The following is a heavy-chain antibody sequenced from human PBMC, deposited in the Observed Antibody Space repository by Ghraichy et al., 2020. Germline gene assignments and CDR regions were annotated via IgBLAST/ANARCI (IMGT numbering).Heavy chain of an antibody. Sequence: GGSLRLSCAASGFTFSNYWMSWVRQAPGKGLEWVANIKEDGSEKYYVVSVKGPFIISRDNAKKSLFLQMNSLRAEDTAVYYCARRGTSGIYYKYWGQGTLVTVSS. V-gene: IGHV3-7*01. J-gene: IGHJ4*02. D-gene: IGHD3-10*01. CDR2: IKEDGSEK. CDR3: ARRGTSGIYYKY. CDR1: GFTFSNYW.